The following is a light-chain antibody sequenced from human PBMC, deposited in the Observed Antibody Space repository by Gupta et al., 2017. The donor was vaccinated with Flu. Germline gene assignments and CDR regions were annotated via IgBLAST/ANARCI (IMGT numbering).Light chain of an antibody. CDR1: QSVSSTY. CDR2: GTS. CDR3: QQFGDSAYT. V-gene: IGKV3-20*01. J-gene: IGKJ2*01. Sequence: EKAPLACGASQSVSSTYLAWYQQKPGQAPRLLIYGTSTRATGIPDRFSGSGSGTAFTLTISRLEAEDFAVYYCQQFGDSAYTFGQGTKLQIK.